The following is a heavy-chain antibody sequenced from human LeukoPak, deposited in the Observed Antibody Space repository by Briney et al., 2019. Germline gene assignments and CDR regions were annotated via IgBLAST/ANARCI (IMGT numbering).Heavy chain of an antibody. V-gene: IGHV1-2*02. D-gene: IGHD5-12*01. Sequence: GASVKVSCKASGYTFTGCYMHWVRQAPGQGLEWMGWINPNSGGTNYAQKFQGRVTMTRDTSISTAYMELSRLRSDDTAVYYCARDSIHRDGYNSWGQGTLVTVSS. CDR2: INPNSGGT. CDR1: GYTFTGCY. CDR3: ARDSIHRDGYNS. J-gene: IGHJ5*02.